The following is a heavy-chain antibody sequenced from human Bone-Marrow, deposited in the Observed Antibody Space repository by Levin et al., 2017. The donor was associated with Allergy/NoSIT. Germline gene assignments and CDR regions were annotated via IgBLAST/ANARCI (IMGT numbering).Heavy chain of an antibody. D-gene: IGHD3-10*01. CDR3: TRRPAGRAITHFDY. CDR2: IYPGDSHT. Sequence: RGESLKISCPVSGYNFIAYWIGWVRQMPGKGLEYMGLIYPGDSHTRYSPSFQGQVTISADKSISTAYLQWSSLKASDTAMYFCTRRPAGRAITHFDYWGQGTLVTVSS. V-gene: IGHV5-51*01. J-gene: IGHJ4*02. CDR1: GYNFIAYW.